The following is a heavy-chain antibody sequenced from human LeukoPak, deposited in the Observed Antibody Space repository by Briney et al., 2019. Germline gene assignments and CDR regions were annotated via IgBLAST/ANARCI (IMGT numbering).Heavy chain of an antibody. CDR3: AXXGLXFYDSSGYFED. D-gene: IGHD3-22*01. J-gene: IGHJ4*02. V-gene: IGHV4-59*01. CDR2: IYYSGST. CDR1: GXXISXYY. Sequence: SETLSLTCTVSGXXISXYYXNWXXXXPXXXLEWIGDIYYSGSTNYNPPXKSRVTISVDTSKNRFSLKLSSVTAADTAVYYCAXXGLXFYDSSGYFEDWGQGTLVTVSS.